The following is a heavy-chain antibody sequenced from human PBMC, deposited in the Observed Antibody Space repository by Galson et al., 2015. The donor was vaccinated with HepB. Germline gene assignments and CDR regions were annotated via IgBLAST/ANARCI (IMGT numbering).Heavy chain of an antibody. CDR2: ISSSGSTI. J-gene: IGHJ4*02. D-gene: IGHD5-24*01. V-gene: IGHV3-11*01. Sequence: SLRLSCAASEFNLNDYYMSWVRQAPGKGLEWLSYISSSGSTIYYAESVKGRFTVSRDNANNSLYLQMNSLRAEDTAVYFCARGARRNGYDFRGFDYWGRGTLVTVSS. CDR1: EFNLNDYY. CDR3: ARGARRNGYDFRGFDY.